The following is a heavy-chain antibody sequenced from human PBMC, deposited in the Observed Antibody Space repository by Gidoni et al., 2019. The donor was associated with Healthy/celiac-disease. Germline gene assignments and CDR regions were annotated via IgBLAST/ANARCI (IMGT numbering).Heavy chain of an antibody. CDR1: GGTFSSYA. V-gene: IGHV1-69*06. D-gene: IGHD5-12*01. J-gene: IGHJ4*02. CDR3: ARDRGGYNYNLPRGYDY. CDR2: IIPIFCTA. Sequence: QVQLVQSGAEVKKPGSSVKVSGKASGGTFSSYAISWGRQAPGQGLEWMGGIIPIFCTANYAQKFQGRVTITADKSTSTAYMELSSLRSEDTAVYYCARDRGGYNYNLPRGYDYWGQGTLVTVSS.